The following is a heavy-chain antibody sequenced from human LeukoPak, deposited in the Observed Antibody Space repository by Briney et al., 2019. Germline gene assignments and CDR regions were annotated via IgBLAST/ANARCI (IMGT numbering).Heavy chain of an antibody. J-gene: IGHJ4*02. CDR3: VRDRFYSFDY. CDR1: GFTFSSYS. CDR2: ISSSSSAI. Sequence: PGGSLRLSCAAFGFTFSSYSMNWVRQAPGKGLEWISYISSSSSAIYYADSVKGRFTISRDNAKNSLYLQMNSLRDEDTAVYYCVRDRFYSFDYWGQGTLVTVSS. V-gene: IGHV3-48*02.